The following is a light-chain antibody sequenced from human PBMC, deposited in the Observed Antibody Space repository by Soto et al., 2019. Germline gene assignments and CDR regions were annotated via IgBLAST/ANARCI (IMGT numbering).Light chain of an antibody. J-gene: IGKJ2*01. CDR3: LQYGSSPPYT. CDR1: HSVSSSY. V-gene: IGKV3-20*01. Sequence: EIVLTQSPGTLSLSPGERATLSCRASHSVSSSYLAWYQQKLGQAPRLLIYGASSRATGIPDRFSGSGSRTDFTLTISRLEPEDFAVYYCLQYGSSPPYTFGQGTKLEIK. CDR2: GAS.